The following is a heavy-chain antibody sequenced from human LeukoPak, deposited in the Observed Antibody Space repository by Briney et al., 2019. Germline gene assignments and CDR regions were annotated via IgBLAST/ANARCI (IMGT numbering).Heavy chain of an antibody. V-gene: IGHV3-33*01. Sequence: PGGSLRLSCAASGFTFSSYGMHWVRQAPGKGLEWVAVIWYDGSNKYYADSVKGRFTISRDNSKNTPYLQMNSLRAEDTAVYYCARGRGAAAGTIDYWGQGTLVTVSS. D-gene: IGHD6-13*01. CDR2: IWYDGSNK. J-gene: IGHJ4*02. CDR1: GFTFSSYG. CDR3: ARGRGAAAGTIDY.